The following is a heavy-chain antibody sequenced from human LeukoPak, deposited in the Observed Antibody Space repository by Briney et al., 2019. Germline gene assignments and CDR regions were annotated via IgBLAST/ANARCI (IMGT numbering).Heavy chain of an antibody. V-gene: IGHV3-48*01. J-gene: IGHJ4*02. CDR2: ISSSSSTI. CDR1: GFTFSSYS. Sequence: GGSLRLSCAASGFTFSSYSMNCVRQAPGKGLEWVSYISSSSSTIYYADSVKGRFTISRDNAKNSLYLQMNSLRAEDTAVYYCARLGGEPDYWGQGTLVTVSS. CDR3: ARLGGEPDY. D-gene: IGHD1-26*01.